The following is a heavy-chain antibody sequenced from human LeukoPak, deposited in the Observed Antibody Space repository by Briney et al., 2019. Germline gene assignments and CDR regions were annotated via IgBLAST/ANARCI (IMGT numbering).Heavy chain of an antibody. CDR1: GGSISSSSYY. CDR3: ASESGDFWSGFNYDY. Sequence: SETLSLTCTVSGGSISSSSYYWGWIRQPPGKGLEWIGSIYYSGSTYYSPSLKSRVTISVDTSKNQFSLKLSSVTAADTAVYYCASESGDFWSGFNYDYWGQGTLVTVSS. CDR2: IYYSGST. D-gene: IGHD3-3*01. V-gene: IGHV4-39*01. J-gene: IGHJ4*02.